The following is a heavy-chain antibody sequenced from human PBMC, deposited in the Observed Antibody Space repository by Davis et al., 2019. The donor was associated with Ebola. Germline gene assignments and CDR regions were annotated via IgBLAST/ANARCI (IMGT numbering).Heavy chain of an antibody. Sequence: GESLKISCAASGFTFSSYATSWVRHAPGKGLEWVSAISGSGGSTYYADSVKGRFTISRDNSKNTLYLQMNSLRAEDTAVYYCARAGEVRHGFDIWGQGTMVTVSS. V-gene: IGHV3-23*01. CDR1: GFTFSSYA. D-gene: IGHD3-16*01. J-gene: IGHJ3*02. CDR2: ISGSGGST. CDR3: ARAGEVRHGFDI.